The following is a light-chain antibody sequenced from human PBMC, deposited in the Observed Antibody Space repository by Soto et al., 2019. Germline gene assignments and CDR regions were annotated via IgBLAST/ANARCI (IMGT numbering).Light chain of an antibody. V-gene: IGKV3-20*01. CDR1: QSVSSSY. CDR2: GAS. CDR3: QHYRTS. J-gene: IGKJ4*01. Sequence: EIVLTQSPGTLSLSPGERATLSCRASQSVSSSYLAWYQQKPGQAPRQLIYGASSRATAIPDRFSGSGSGTDFTLTITRLEPEDFAVYYCQHYRTSFGGGTRVESK.